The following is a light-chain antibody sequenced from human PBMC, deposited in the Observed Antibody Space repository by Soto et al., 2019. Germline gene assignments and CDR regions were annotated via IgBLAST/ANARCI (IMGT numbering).Light chain of an antibody. CDR1: QAVNTR. J-gene: IGKJ1*01. V-gene: IGKV3-11*01. CDR2: LTS. CDR3: HQRQSWPRT. Sequence: EIVLTQSPSTLSSFTGDRVTRSCRASQAVNTRLAWYQHKPGQAPRLLIYLTSNRAAGIPARFSGSGSETDFTLTISDVEPEYFAVYYCHQRQSWPRTFGQGTNVDNK.